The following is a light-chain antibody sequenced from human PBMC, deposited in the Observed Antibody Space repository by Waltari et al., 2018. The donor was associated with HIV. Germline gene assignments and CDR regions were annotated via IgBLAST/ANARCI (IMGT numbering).Light chain of an antibody. Sequence: QSALTQSRSVSGSPGQSITISCTGTSKDVGAYNYVSWYQQHPGRAPKLLIYDLNRRPSGVPDLFSGSESGNTASLCIAGLQAEDEADYYCCSSAGRDIFVCGTGTKVTVL. CDR1: SKDVGAYNY. CDR2: DLN. J-gene: IGLJ1*01. V-gene: IGLV2-11*01. CDR3: CSSAGRDIFV.